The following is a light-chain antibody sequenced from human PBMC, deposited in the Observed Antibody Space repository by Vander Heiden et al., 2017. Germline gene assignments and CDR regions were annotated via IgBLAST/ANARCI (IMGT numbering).Light chain of an antibody. CDR3: QQYRT. CDR2: GAS. Sequence: EIVLTQSPGTLSLSPGERATLSCRASQSVSSSYLAWYQQKPGQAPRLLIYGASSRATGIPDRFSGSGSGTDFTLTISRLEPEDFAGYYCQQYRTFGQGTKLEIK. CDR1: QSVSSSY. V-gene: IGKV3-20*01. J-gene: IGKJ2*01.